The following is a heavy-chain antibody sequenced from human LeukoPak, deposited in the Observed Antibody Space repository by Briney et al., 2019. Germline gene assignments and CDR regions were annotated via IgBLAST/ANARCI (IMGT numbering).Heavy chain of an antibody. CDR3: ARTYGSGSSNWFDP. D-gene: IGHD3-10*01. V-gene: IGHV4-59*01. CDR1: GGSISSYY. Sequence: SETLSLTCTVSGGSISSYYWSWIRQPPGKGLEWIGYIYYSGSTNYNPSLKSRVTISVDTSKNQFSLKLSSVTAADTAVYYCARTYGSGSSNWFDPWGQGTLVTVSS. J-gene: IGHJ5*02. CDR2: IYYSGST.